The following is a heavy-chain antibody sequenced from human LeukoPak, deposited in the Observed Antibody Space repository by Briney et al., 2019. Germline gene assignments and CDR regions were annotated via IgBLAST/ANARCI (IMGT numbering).Heavy chain of an antibody. CDR2: INHSGST. CDR1: GGSFSGYY. V-gene: IGHV4-34*01. D-gene: IGHD5-12*01. J-gene: IGHJ4*02. Sequence: PSETLSLTCAVYGGSFSGYYWSWIRQPPGKGLEWIGEINHSGSTNYNPSLKSRVTISVDTSKNQFSLKLSSVTAAAPAVYYCARGEWLRSWFGYWGQGTLVTVSS. CDR3: ARGEWLRSWFGY.